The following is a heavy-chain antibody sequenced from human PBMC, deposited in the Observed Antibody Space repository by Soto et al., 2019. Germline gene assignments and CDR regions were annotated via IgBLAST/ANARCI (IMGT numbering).Heavy chain of an antibody. Sequence: SSETLSLTCTVSGGSISSYYWSWIRQPPGKGLEWIGYIYYSGSTNYNPSLKSRVTISIDTSENQFSLKLSSVTAADTAVYYCARQSKYCSSTSCFSDYWGQGTLVTVSS. V-gene: IGHV4-59*08. D-gene: IGHD2-2*01. CDR3: ARQSKYCSSTSCFSDY. CDR1: GGSISSYY. J-gene: IGHJ4*02. CDR2: IYYSGST.